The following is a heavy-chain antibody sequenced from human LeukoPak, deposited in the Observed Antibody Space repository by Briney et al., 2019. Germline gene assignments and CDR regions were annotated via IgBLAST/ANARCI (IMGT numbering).Heavy chain of an antibody. CDR3: ARRRSPIAVAADPLAY. CDR2: ISPYNGNT. Sequence: ASVKVSCKASGYSFSNYGVSWVRQAPGQGLEWMGWISPYNGNTNYAQKFQGRVIMTTDTSTSTAYMELRSLRSDGTAVYYCARRRSPIAVAADPLAYWGQGTLVTVSS. CDR1: GYSFSNYG. V-gene: IGHV1-18*01. J-gene: IGHJ4*02. D-gene: IGHD6-19*01.